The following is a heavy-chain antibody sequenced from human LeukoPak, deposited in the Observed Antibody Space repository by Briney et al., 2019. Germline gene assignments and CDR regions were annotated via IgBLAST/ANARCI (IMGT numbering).Heavy chain of an antibody. CDR3: ARLDGTYYYDGMDV. Sequence: NPSETLFLTCTVSGYSISSGYYWGWIRPPPGEGLGWIGSIYHSGSPYYNPSLKSRVTISVDTSKNQFSLKLSSVTAADTAVYYCARLDGTYYYDGMDVWVQGATVTASS. CDR1: GYSISSGYY. V-gene: IGHV4-38-2*02. J-gene: IGHJ6*02. D-gene: IGHD1-1*01. CDR2: IYHSGSP.